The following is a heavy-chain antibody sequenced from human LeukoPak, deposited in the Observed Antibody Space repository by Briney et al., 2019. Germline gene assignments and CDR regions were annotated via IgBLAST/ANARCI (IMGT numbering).Heavy chain of an antibody. Sequence: ASVKVSCKSSGYTFTSYYIHWVRQAPGQGLEWMGIINPSGGSADYSQNFQDRLTMTRDTSTSTVFMELSSLRSEDTAVYYCARDQYSSGSLWGQGTLVTVSS. D-gene: IGHD6-19*01. V-gene: IGHV1-46*01. CDR2: INPSGGSA. J-gene: IGHJ4*02. CDR3: ARDQYSSGSL. CDR1: GYTFTSYY.